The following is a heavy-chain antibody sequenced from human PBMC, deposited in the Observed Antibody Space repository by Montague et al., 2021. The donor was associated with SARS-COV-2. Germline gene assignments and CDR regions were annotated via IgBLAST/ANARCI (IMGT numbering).Heavy chain of an antibody. V-gene: IGHV4-39*01. CDR1: GGSTSSSSYY. CDR3: ARQGSGSYYNWFDP. Sequence: SETLSLTCTVSGGSTSSSSYYWGWIRQPPGKGLEWIGSIYYSGSTYYXXXLKSRVTISVDTSKNQFSLKLSSVTAADTAVYYCARQGSGSYYNWFDPWGQGTLVTVSS. D-gene: IGHD1-26*01. CDR2: IYYSGST. J-gene: IGHJ5*02.